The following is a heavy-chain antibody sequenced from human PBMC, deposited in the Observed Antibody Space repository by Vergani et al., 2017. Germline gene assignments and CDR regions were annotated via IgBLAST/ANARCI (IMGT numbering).Heavy chain of an antibody. Sequence: EVQLVQSGAEVKKPGESLRLSCKGSGYSFTSYWISWVRQMPGKGLEWMGRIDPSDSYTNYSPSFQGHVTISADKSISTAYLQWSSLKASDTAMYYCARQVAVAGKWWGPYYYYGMDVWGQVTTVTVSS. CDR3: ARQVAVAGKWWGPYYYYGMDV. CDR1: GYSFTSYW. J-gene: IGHJ6*02. D-gene: IGHD6-19*01. CDR2: IDPSDSYT. V-gene: IGHV5-10-1*01.